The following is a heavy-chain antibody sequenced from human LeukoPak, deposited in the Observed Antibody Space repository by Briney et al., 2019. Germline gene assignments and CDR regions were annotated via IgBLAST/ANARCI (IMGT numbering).Heavy chain of an antibody. J-gene: IGHJ4*02. CDR3: ARGGADY. D-gene: IGHD4/OR15-4a*01. V-gene: IGHV1-2*06. CDR2: INPNSGDT. Sequence: ASVKVSCKASAYTFSGYYMHWVRQAPGQGLEWMGRINPNSGDTNSAQNFQGRVTMTWDTSIATAYVELSRLTPDDAAIYYCARGGADYWGQGTLVTVSS. CDR1: AYTFSGYY.